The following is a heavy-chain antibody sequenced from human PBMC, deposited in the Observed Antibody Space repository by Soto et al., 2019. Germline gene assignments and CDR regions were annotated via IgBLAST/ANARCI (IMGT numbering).Heavy chain of an antibody. V-gene: IGHV1-18*01. CDR1: GYTFTSYG. D-gene: IGHD3-22*01. J-gene: IGHJ6*02. Sequence: ASVKVSCKASGYTFTSYGISWVRQAPGQGLEWMGWISAYNGNTNYAQKLQGRVTMTTDTSTSTAYMELRSLRSDDTAVYYCASDLYDSSGYYFATYYYYGMDVWGQGTTVTVSS. CDR3: ASDLYDSSGYYFATYYYYGMDV. CDR2: ISAYNGNT.